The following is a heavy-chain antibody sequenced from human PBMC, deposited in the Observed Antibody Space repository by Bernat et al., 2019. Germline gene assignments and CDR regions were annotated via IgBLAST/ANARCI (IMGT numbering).Heavy chain of an antibody. CDR1: GYTFTSYG. CDR3: ASSILYGVSPRPPPSDFDY. CDR2: ISAYNGNT. J-gene: IGHJ4*02. V-gene: IGHV1-18*01. Sequence: QVQLVQSGAEVKKPGASVKVSCKASGYTFTSYGISWVRQAPGQGLEWMGWISAYNGNTNYAQKLQGRVTMTTDTSTSTAYMELRSLRSDDTAVYYCASSILYGVSPRPPPSDFDYWGQGTLVTVSS. D-gene: IGHD4-17*01.